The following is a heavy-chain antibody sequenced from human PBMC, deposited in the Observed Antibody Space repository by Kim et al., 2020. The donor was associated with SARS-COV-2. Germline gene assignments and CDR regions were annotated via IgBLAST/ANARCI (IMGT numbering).Heavy chain of an antibody. V-gene: IGHV3-21*01. D-gene: IGHD3-9*01. CDR3: ARDARLYYDILTGYGGAFDI. CDR2: ISSSSSYI. J-gene: IGHJ3*02. Sequence: GGSLRLSCAASGFTFSSYSMNWVRQAPGKGLEWVSSISSSSSYIYYADSVKGRFTISRDNAKNSLYLQMNSLRAEDTAVYYCARDARLYYDILTGYGGAFDIWGQGTMVTVSS. CDR1: GFTFSSYS.